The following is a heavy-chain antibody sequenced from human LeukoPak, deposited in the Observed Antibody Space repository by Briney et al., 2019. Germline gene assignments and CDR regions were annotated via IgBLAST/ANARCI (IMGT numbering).Heavy chain of an antibody. CDR1: GFTFNRYI. CDR2: ISSSHIDL. V-gene: IGHV3-21*01. D-gene: IGHD3-9*01. Sequence: GGSLRLSCAASGFTFNRYIMHWVRQAPGKGPEWVSSISSSHIDLKYADSAKGRFTISRNNARNSLSLQMNSLGVDDTATYYCAREHDVLTGGLDYWGQGTLVTVSS. J-gene: IGHJ4*02. CDR3: AREHDVLTGGLDY.